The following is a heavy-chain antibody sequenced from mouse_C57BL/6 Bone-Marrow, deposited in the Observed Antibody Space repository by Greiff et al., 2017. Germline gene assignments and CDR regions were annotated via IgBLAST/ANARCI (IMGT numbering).Heavy chain of an antibody. CDR3: ASTVVAYWYFDV. D-gene: IGHD1-1*01. J-gene: IGHJ1*03. CDR1: GFTFSDYG. CDR2: ISSGSSTI. V-gene: IGHV5-17*01. Sequence: EVQLVESGGGLVKPGGSLKLSCAASGFTFSDYGMHWVRQAPEKGLEWVAYISSGSSTIYYADTVKGRFTISRDNAKNTLFLQMASLESEDTAMYYCASTVVAYWYFDVWGTGTTVTVSS.